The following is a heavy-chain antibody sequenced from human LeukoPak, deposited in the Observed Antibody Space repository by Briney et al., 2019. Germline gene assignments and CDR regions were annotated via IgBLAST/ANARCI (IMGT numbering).Heavy chain of an antibody. V-gene: IGHV4-4*07. D-gene: IGHD2-21*01. CDR3: ARAYSEAFDI. Sequence: SETLSLTCAVSGYSISSGYYWSWIRQPAGKGLEWIGRIYTSGSTNYNPSLKSRVTMSVDTSKNQFSLKLSSVTAADTAVYYCARAYSEAFDIWGQGTMVTVSS. CDR1: GYSISSGYY. J-gene: IGHJ3*02. CDR2: IYTSGST.